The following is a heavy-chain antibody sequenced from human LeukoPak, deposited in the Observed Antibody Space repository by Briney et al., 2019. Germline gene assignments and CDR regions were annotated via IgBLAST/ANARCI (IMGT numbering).Heavy chain of an antibody. D-gene: IGHD2-2*02. J-gene: IGHJ5*02. CDR1: GGSISSGGYY. CDR3: ARGKMGPTQIVVVPAAIIGWGWFDP. CDR2: IYHSGST. V-gene: IGHV4-30-2*01. Sequence: SETLSLTCTVSGGSISSGGYYWSWIRQPPGKGLEWIGYIYHSGSTYYNPSLKSRVTISVDRSKNQFSLKLSSVTAADTAVYYCARGKMGPTQIVVVPAAIIGWGWFDPWGQGTLVTVSS.